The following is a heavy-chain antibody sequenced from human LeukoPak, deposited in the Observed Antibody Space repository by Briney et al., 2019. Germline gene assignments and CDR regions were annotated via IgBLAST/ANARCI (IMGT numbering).Heavy chain of an antibody. CDR3: ARQNPPGSKKGWFDP. J-gene: IGHJ5*02. V-gene: IGHV4-59*08. CDR2: IYYNGIT. Sequence: SETLSLTCTVSGGSINSYYWTWIRQPPGKGLEWIACIYYNGITNYKSSLESRLTISVDTSKNQFSLRPRSVTAADTAVYYCARQNPPGSKKGWFDPWGQGTLVTVSS. D-gene: IGHD6-25*01. CDR1: GGSINSYY.